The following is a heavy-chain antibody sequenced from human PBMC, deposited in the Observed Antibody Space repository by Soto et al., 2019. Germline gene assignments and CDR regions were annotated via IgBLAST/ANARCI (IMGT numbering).Heavy chain of an antibody. D-gene: IGHD2-2*02. CDR1: VGSVSSGSYY. J-gene: IGHJ5*02. V-gene: IGHV4-61*01. CDR2: IYYSGST. CDR3: ARDVGYCISTSCYSWFDP. Sequence: ETLSLTCTFSVGSVSSGSYYWSWIRQPPGKGLEWIGYIYYSGSTNYNPSLKSRVTISVDTSKNQFSLKLSSVTAADTAVYYCARDVGYCISTSCYSWFDPWGQGTLVTVSS.